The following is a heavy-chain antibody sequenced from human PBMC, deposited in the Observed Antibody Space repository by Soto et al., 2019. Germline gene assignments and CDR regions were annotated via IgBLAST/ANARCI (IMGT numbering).Heavy chain of an antibody. V-gene: IGHV1-69*13. J-gene: IGHJ6*02. CDR1: GGTFSSYA. CDR2: IIPIFGTA. CDR3: ASDCSGGSCYVRRGYYYYGMDV. D-gene: IGHD2-15*01. Sequence: SAVKVSCKASGGTFSSYAISWVRQAPGQGLEWMGGIIPIFGTANYAQKFQGRVTITADESTSTAYMELSSLRSEDTAVYYCASDCSGGSCYVRRGYYYYGMDVWGQGTKVTVSS.